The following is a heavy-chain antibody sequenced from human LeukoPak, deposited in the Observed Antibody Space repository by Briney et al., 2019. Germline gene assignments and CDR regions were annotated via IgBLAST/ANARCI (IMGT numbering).Heavy chain of an antibody. Sequence: VASVKVSCKASGGTFSSYAISWVRQAPGQGLEWMGRINPNSGGTNYAQKFQGRVTMTRDTSISTAYMELSRLRSDDTAVYYCARGGYDFVYYYYGMDVWGQGTTVTVSS. V-gene: IGHV1-2*06. D-gene: IGHD3-3*01. CDR3: ARGGYDFVYYYYGMDV. CDR1: GGTFSSYA. CDR2: INPNSGGT. J-gene: IGHJ6*02.